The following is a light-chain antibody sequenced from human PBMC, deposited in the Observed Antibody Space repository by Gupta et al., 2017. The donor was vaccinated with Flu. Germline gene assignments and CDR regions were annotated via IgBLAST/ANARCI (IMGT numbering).Light chain of an antibody. CDR3: SSYTRSDTVV. V-gene: IGLV2-14*01. CDR1: SSEVGDYDY. J-gene: IGLJ3*02. Sequence: QSALTQPASVSGSPGQSITISCTATSSEVGDYDYVSWYQQHPGQAPKLILYEVKNRPAGISGRVSGSKSGKTASLTISGLQEEDDAHYFCSSYTRSDTVVFGGGTKLTVL. CDR2: EVK.